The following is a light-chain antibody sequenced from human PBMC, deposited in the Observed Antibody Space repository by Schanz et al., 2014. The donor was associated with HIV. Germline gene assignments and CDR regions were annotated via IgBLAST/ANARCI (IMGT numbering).Light chain of an antibody. CDR3: QQNYSPRRMYS. CDR2: AAS. J-gene: IGKJ2*03. CDR1: QSLSTW. Sequence: DIQMTQSPSTLSASVGDRVTITCRASQSLSTWLAWYQQKPGKAPKLLIYAASSLQSGVPSRFSGSGSGTYFSLPTSSLQPKDFATYYCQQNYSPRRMYSFGQGTKLEI. V-gene: IGKV1-39*01.